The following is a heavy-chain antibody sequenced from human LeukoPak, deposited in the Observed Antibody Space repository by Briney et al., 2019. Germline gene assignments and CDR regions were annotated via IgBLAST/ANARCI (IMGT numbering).Heavy chain of an antibody. D-gene: IGHD3-22*01. CDR3: ARAENYYDSSGYHRPYYYYGMDV. Sequence: ASVKVSCKASGYTFTGYHMHWVRQAPGQGLEWMGWINPNSGGTNYAQKFQGRVTMTRDTSISTAYMELSRLRSDDTAVYYCARAENYYDSSGYHRPYYYYGMDVWGQGTTVTVSS. CDR2: INPNSGGT. CDR1: GYTFTGYH. V-gene: IGHV1-2*02. J-gene: IGHJ6*02.